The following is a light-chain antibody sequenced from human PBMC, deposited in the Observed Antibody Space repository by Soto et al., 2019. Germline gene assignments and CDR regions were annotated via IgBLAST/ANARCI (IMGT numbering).Light chain of an antibody. CDR1: SSDVGGYNY. Sequence: QSVLTQAASVSGSPGQSISISCTGTSSDVGGYNYVSWHQQHPGKAPKLIIYDVYSRPSGVSDRFSGSKSGNTASLTISGLQAEDEADYYCRSYTSGNTWVFGGGTQLTVL. J-gene: IGLJ3*02. V-gene: IGLV2-14*03. CDR3: RSYTSGNTWV. CDR2: DVY.